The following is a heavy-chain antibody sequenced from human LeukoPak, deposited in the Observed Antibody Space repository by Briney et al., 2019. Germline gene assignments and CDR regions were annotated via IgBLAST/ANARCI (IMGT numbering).Heavy chain of an antibody. CDR1: GYTFTGYY. D-gene: IGHD2-21*01. CDR3: ARVHIRADAFDI. Sequence: GASVKVSCKASGYTFTGYYMHWVRQAPGHGLEWMGWINPNSGGTNYAQKFQGRVTMTRDTSISTAYMELSRLRSDDTAVYYCARVHIRADAFDIWGQGTMVTVSS. V-gene: IGHV1-2*02. CDR2: INPNSGGT. J-gene: IGHJ3*02.